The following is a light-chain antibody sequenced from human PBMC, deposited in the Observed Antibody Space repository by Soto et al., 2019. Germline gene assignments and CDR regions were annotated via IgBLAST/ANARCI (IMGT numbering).Light chain of an antibody. V-gene: IGKV4-1*01. CDR2: WAS. CDR3: QQYYSTLT. CDR1: QSVLYSSDNKNY. Sequence: DIVMTQSPDSLAVSLGERATINCKSSQSVLYSSDNKNYLAWYQQKPGQPPKLLIYWASTRDSGVPDRFSGSGSGADFTLTISSLQAEDVAVYYWQQYYSTLTFGGGTKVEIK. J-gene: IGKJ4*01.